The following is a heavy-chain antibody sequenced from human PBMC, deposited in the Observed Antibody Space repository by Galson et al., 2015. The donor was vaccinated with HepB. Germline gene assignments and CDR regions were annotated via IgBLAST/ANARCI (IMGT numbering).Heavy chain of an antibody. CDR3: AIITYYYGSGSYDWYFDL. J-gene: IGHJ2*01. Sequence: SGAEVKKPGESLKISCKGSGYSFTSYWIGWVRQMPGKGLEWMGIIYPGDSDTRYSPSFQGQVTISADKSISTAYLQWSSLKASDTAMYYCAIITYYYGSGSYDWYFDLWGRGTLVTVSP. CDR1: GYSFTSYW. CDR2: IYPGDSDT. V-gene: IGHV5-51*01. D-gene: IGHD3-10*01.